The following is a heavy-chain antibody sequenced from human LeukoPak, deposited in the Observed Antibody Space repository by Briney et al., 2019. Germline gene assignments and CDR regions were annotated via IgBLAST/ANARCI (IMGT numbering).Heavy chain of an antibody. J-gene: IGHJ6*03. D-gene: IGHD6-13*01. CDR2: IKQDGSEK. V-gene: IGHV3-7*01. CDR1: GFTFSSYW. CDR3: ARGQQLVVSYYYYMDV. Sequence: GGSLRLSCAASGFTFSSYWMSWVRQAPGKGLEWVANIKQDGSEKYYVDSVKGRFTISRDNARNSLYLQMNSLRAEDTAVYYCARGQQLVVSYYYYMDVWGKGTTVTVSS.